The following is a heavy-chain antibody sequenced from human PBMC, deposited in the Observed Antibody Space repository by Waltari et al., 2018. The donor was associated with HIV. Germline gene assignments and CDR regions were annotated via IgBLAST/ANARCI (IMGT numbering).Heavy chain of an antibody. CDR3: VRENYVLDV. V-gene: IGHV3-7*04. CDR1: GFTLSNYW. J-gene: IGHJ6*02. CDR2: IRQVETEK. Sequence: GSLRLSCSASGFTLSNYWMSWVRQAPGKGLEWVANIRQVETEKSYVDSVRGRFTISRDDAKNSLYLQLNSLRAEDTAVYYCVRENYVLDVWGQGTAVTVSS.